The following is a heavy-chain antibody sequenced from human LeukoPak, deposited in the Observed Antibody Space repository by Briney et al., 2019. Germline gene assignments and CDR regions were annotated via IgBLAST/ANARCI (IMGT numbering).Heavy chain of an antibody. Sequence: GGSLRLSCTASGFFFSTSGMHWVRQAPGKGLQWVAFIKRDETERWILDSVKGRFTISRDNSKNTLYLQMNGLRVEDTAKYYCAKDSGNWNDSDYWGQGTLVTVSS. D-gene: IGHD1-1*01. CDR1: GFFFSTSG. CDR2: IKRDETER. J-gene: IGHJ4*02. CDR3: AKDSGNWNDSDY. V-gene: IGHV3-30*02.